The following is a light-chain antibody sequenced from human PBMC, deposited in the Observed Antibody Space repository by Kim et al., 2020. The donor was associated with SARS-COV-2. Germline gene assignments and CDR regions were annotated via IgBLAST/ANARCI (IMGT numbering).Light chain of an antibody. CDR3: QQYNYWPGT. J-gene: IGKJ2*01. Sequence: PEERSTHAMRASQKFSSNVAGYEPKTDQAHRLLNYGASTRVTGVPARFSGSGSVTELTLTISSLQSEDFAVYYCQQYNYWPGTYGQETKLEI. CDR2: GAS. V-gene: IGKV3-15*01. CDR1: QKFSSN.